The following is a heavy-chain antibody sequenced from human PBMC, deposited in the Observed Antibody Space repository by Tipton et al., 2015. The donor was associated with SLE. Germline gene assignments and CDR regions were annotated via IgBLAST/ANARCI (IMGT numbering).Heavy chain of an antibody. J-gene: IGHJ4*02. V-gene: IGHV3-11*06. CDR3: AREGARRDYGGNSVYFDY. Sequence: GSLRLSCAASGFTFSDYHMSWIRQAPGKGLEWVSYMSSSSSYTNYAESVKGRFTISRDNAKNSLSLQINSLRAEDTAVYYCAREGARRDYGGNSVYFDYWGQGTLVTVSS. CDR2: MSSSSSYT. D-gene: IGHD4-23*01. CDR1: GFTFSDYH.